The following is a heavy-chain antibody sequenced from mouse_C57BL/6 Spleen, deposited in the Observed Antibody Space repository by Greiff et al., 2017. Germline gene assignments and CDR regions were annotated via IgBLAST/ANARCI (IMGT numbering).Heavy chain of an antibody. CDR3: ARLIDGYYFDY. CDR1: GYTFTDYY. D-gene: IGHD2-3*01. Sequence: EVQLQPSGPELVKPGASVKISCKASGYTFTDYYMNWVKQSHGKSLEWIGDINPNNGGTSYNQKFKGKATLTVDKSSSTAYMELRSLTSEDSAVYYCARLIDGYYFDYWGQGTTLTVSS. CDR2: INPNNGGT. V-gene: IGHV1-26*01. J-gene: IGHJ2*01.